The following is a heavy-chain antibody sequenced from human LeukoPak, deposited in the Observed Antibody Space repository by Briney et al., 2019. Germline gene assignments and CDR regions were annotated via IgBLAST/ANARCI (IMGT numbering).Heavy chain of an antibody. CDR1: GGSISSGSYY. CDR3: AREVITFGGVIAPTFDY. J-gene: IGHJ4*02. V-gene: IGHV4-61*01. CDR2: IYYSGST. D-gene: IGHD3-16*02. Sequence: PSETLSLTCTVSGGSISSGSYYWSWIRQPPGKGLEWIGYIYYSGSTTYNPSLKSRVTISVDTSKNQFSLKLSSVTAADTAVYYCAREVITFGGVIAPTFDYWGQGTLVTVSS.